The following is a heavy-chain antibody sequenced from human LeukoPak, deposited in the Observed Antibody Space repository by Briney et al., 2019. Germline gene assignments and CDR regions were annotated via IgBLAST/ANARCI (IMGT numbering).Heavy chain of an antibody. Sequence: PSETLSLTCTVSGGSISSSSYYWGWIRQPPGKGLEWIGEINHSGSTNYNPSLKSRVTISVDTSKNQFSLKLSSVTAADTAVYYCSYLMRFGELLHDYWGQGTLVTVSS. V-gene: IGHV4-39*07. CDR2: INHSGST. D-gene: IGHD3-10*01. J-gene: IGHJ4*02. CDR1: GGSISSSSYY. CDR3: SYLMRFGELLHDY.